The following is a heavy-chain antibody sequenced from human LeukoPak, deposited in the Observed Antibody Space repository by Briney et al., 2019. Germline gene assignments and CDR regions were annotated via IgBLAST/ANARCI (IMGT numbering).Heavy chain of an antibody. Sequence: ASVKVSCKASGYTFTGYYMHWVRQAPGQGLERMGWINPNSGGTNYAQKFQGRVTMTRDTSISTAYMELSRLRSDDTAVYYCARDQAVLRYFDWLLYLWGQGTLVTVSS. CDR1: GYTFTGYY. J-gene: IGHJ4*02. CDR2: INPNSGGT. CDR3: ARDQAVLRYFDWLLYL. V-gene: IGHV1-2*02. D-gene: IGHD3-9*01.